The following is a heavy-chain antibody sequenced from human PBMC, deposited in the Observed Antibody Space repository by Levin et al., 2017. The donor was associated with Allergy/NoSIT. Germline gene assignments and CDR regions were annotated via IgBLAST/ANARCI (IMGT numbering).Heavy chain of an antibody. CDR3: ARAWGMSVSGRSRGSYFDS. D-gene: IGHD2-8*01. V-gene: IGHV4-34*01. CDR2: INYSGSA. CDR1: GASFTAFH. J-gene: IGHJ4*02. Sequence: SQTLSLTCAVYGASFTAFHWSWIRQPPGRGLEWIGEINYSGSASYNPSLESRVTISVDTSKKQFSLKLNSVTAADTAVYYCARAWGMSVSGRSRGSYFDSWGRGTLVSVSS.